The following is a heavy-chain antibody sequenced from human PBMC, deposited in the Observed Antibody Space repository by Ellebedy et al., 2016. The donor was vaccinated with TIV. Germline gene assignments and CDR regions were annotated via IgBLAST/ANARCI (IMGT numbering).Heavy chain of an antibody. J-gene: IGHJ4*02. CDR1: GFTFSSYW. V-gene: IGHV3-7*01. CDR3: ARVYDSIDY. Sequence: GESLKISCAASGFTFSSYWMSWVRQAPGKGLEWVANIKQDGSEKYYMDSVKGRFTISRDNAKNSLYLQMNSLRAEDTAVYYCARVYDSIDYWGQGTLVTVSS. D-gene: IGHD3-22*01. CDR2: IKQDGSEK.